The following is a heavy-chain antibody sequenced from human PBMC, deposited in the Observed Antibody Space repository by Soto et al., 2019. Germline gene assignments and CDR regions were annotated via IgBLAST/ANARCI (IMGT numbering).Heavy chain of an antibody. J-gene: IGHJ4*02. CDR3: ARDQGIAAAGFDY. CDR2: INPNSGGT. V-gene: IGHV1-2*04. Sequence: GASVKVSCKASGYTFTGYYMHWVRQAPGQGLEWMGWINPNSGGTNYAQKFQGWVTMTRDTSISTAYMELSRLRSDDTAVYYCARDQGIAAAGFDYWGQGTLVTV. D-gene: IGHD6-13*01. CDR1: GYTFTGYY.